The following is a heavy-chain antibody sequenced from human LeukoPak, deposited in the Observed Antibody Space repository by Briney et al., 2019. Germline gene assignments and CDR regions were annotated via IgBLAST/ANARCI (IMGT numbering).Heavy chain of an antibody. D-gene: IGHD6-19*01. CDR3: ARKRYTSGWGGYYYYYMDV. CDR2: INQSGST. CDR1: GGSFSNYY. V-gene: IGHV4-34*01. Sequence: SETLSLTCAVYGGSFSNYYWSWIRQPPGKGLEWIGEINQSGSTNYNPSLKSRVTISVDTSKNQFSLKLSSVTAADTSVYYCARKRYTSGWGGYYYYYMDVWGKGTTVTISS. J-gene: IGHJ6*03.